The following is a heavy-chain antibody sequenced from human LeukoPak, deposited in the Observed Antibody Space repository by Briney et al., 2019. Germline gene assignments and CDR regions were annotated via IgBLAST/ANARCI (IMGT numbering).Heavy chain of an antibody. Sequence: SETLSLTCTVSGGSLSSSNYYWGWIRQPPGKGLEWIGSIYYSGSTYYNPSLKSRVTISVDTSKNQFSLQPTSVTAADTAVYYCARQSTGPLGDYWGQGTLVTVSS. V-gene: IGHV4-39*01. CDR2: IYYSGST. CDR3: ARQSTGPLGDY. CDR1: GGSLSSSNYY. D-gene: IGHD1-1*01. J-gene: IGHJ4*02.